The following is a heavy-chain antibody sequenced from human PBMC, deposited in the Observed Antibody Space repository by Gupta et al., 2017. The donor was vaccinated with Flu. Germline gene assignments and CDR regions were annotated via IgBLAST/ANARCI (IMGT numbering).Heavy chain of an antibody. V-gene: IGHV1-69*06. CDR1: GGTFSSYA. D-gene: IGHD3-16*02. CDR2: IIPIFGTA. J-gene: IGHJ4*02. CDR3: ARDRIGDYDYVWGSYRFLGR. Sequence: QVQLVQSGAEVKKPGSSVKVSCKASGGTFSSYAISWVRQAPGQGLEWMGGIIPIFGTANYAQKFQGRVTITADKSTSTAYMELSSLRSEDTAVYYCARDRIGDYDYVWGSYRFLGRWGQGTLVTVSS.